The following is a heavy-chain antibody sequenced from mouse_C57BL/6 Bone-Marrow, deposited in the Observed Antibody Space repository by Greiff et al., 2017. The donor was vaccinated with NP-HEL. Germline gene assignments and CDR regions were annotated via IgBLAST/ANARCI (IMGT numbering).Heavy chain of an antibody. Sequence: VQLQQSGPELVRPGASVKISCKAPGYTFTSHWMQWVRQRPGQGLEWIGEIFPGSGSTYYNEKFKGKATLTVDKSSSTAYMQLSSLTSEDSAVDVCARDYGSSFAFAYWGRGTLVTVSA. V-gene: IGHV1-56*01. CDR1: GYTFTSHW. CDR3: ARDYGSSFAFAY. D-gene: IGHD1-1*01. J-gene: IGHJ3*01. CDR2: IFPGSGST.